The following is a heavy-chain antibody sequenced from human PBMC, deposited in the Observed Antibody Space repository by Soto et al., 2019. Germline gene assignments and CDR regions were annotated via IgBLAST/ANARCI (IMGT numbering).Heavy chain of an antibody. CDR1: GFTFSSYW. CDR3: ARDNYGDATWYFDL. CDR2: IKQDGSEK. V-gene: IGHV3-7*01. J-gene: IGHJ2*01. Sequence: EVQLVESGGGLVQPGGSLRLSCAASGFTFSSYWMSWVRQAPGKGLEWVANIKQDGSEKYYVDSVKGRFTISRDNAKNSLYLQMNSLRAEDTAVYYCARDNYGDATWYFDLWGRGTPVTVSS. D-gene: IGHD4-17*01.